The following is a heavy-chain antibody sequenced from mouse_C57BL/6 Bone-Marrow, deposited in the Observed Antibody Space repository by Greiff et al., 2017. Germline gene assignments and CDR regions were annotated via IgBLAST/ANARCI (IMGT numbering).Heavy chain of an antibody. V-gene: IGHV1-42*01. CDR3: ARDWPWFAY. Sequence: EVQLVESGPELVKPGASVKISCKASGYSFTGYYMNWVKQSPEKSLEWIGEINPSTGGTTYNQKFKAKATLTVDKSSSTAYMQLKSLTSEDSAVYYCARDWPWFAYWGQGTLVTVSA. CDR2: INPSTGGT. D-gene: IGHD4-1*01. CDR1: GYSFTGYY. J-gene: IGHJ3*01.